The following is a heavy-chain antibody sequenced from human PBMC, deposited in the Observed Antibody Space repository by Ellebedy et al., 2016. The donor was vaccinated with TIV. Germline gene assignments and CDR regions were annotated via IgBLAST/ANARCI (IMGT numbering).Heavy chain of an antibody. D-gene: IGHD3-22*01. CDR2: IWYDGSNK. J-gene: IGHJ4*02. CDR3: ARDHPGYYDSSGYIDY. Sequence: GGSLRLXXAASGFTFSSYGMHWVRQAPGKGLEWVAVIWYDGSNKYYADSVKGRLTISRDNSKNTLYLQMNSLRAEDTAVYYCARDHPGYYDSSGYIDYWGQGTLVTVSS. CDR1: GFTFSSYG. V-gene: IGHV3-33*01.